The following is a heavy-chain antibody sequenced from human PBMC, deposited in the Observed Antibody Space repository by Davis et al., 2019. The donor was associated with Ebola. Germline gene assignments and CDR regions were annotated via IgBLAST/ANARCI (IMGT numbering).Heavy chain of an antibody. J-gene: IGHJ5*02. V-gene: IGHV3-30*04. CDR1: AFAFSRYT. CDR3: ARGFGVGTDWFDP. CDR2: ISSDGSDS. D-gene: IGHD3-16*01. Sequence: GGSLRPSCAASAFAFSRYTMNWVRQAPGKGLEWVALISSDGSDSYYADSVKGRFTISRDNSKNTLSLQMDSLRVEDTALYYCARGFGVGTDWFDPWGQGTLVTVSS.